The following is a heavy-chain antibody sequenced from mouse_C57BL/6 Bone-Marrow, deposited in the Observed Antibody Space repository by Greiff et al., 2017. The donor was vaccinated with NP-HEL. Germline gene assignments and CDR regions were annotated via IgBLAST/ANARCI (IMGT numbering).Heavy chain of an antibody. Sequence: QVQLQQPGAELVKPGASVKLSCKASGYTFTSYWMHWVKQRPGQGLEWIGMINPNSGSTNYTEKFKGKATLTVDKSSSTAYLQLSSLTSEDSAVYCCARRNYYGSTSAKDDWGQGISVTVAS. D-gene: IGHD1-1*01. CDR2: INPNSGST. J-gene: IGHJ4*01. CDR3: ARRNYYGSTSAKDD. V-gene: IGHV1-64*01. CDR1: GYTFTSYW.